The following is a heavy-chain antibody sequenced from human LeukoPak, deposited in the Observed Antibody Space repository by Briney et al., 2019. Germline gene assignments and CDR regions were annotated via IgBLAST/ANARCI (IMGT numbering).Heavy chain of an antibody. Sequence: GGSLRLSCAASGFTFSDYGMSWVRQTPEKGLEWVSGISWNSGSIGYADSVKGRFTISRDNAKNSLYLQMNSLRAEDTALYYCAKDTSIGVAATPNYYYGMDVWGQGTTVTVSS. D-gene: IGHD2-15*01. V-gene: IGHV3-9*01. CDR3: AKDTSIGVAATPNYYYGMDV. CDR2: ISWNSGSI. J-gene: IGHJ6*02. CDR1: GFTFSDYG.